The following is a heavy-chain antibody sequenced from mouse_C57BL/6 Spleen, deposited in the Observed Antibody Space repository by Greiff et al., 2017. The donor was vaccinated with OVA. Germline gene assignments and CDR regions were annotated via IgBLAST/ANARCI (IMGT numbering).Heavy chain of an antibody. V-gene: IGHV1-26*01. CDR1: GYTFTDYY. D-gene: IGHD5-5*01. Sequence: EVQLQQSGPELVKPGASVKISCKASGYTFTDYYMNWVKQSHGKSLEWIGDINPNNGGTSYNQKFKGKATLTVDKSSSTAYMELRSLTSEDSAVYYCATTEKGDAMDYWGQGTSVTVSS. CDR3: ATTEKGDAMDY. J-gene: IGHJ4*01. CDR2: INPNNGGT.